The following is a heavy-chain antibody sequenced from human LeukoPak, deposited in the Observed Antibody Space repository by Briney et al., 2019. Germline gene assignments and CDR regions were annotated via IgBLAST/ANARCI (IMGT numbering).Heavy chain of an antibody. Sequence: SETLSLTCTVSGNSISSFFWSWIRQPPGKGLEWIGCIYYSGSTNYNPSLESRVTISVDTSKNQFSLKLNSVTAADTAVYYCARRPSNWAFDIWGQGTMVTVSS. CDR2: IYYSGST. J-gene: IGHJ3*02. V-gene: IGHV4-59*08. D-gene: IGHD2-2*01. CDR3: ARRPSNWAFDI. CDR1: GNSISSFF.